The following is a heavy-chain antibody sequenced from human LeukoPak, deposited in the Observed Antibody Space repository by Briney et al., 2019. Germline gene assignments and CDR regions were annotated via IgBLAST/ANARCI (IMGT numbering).Heavy chain of an antibody. CDR1: GGSFSGYY. D-gene: IGHD3-22*01. CDR3: VTYYYGSSAPKRNY. J-gene: IGHJ4*02. V-gene: IGHV4-34*01. CDR2: INHSGST. Sequence: SETLSLTCAVYGGSFSGYYWSWICQPPGKGLEWIGEINHSGSTTYNPSLRSRVTISGDTSKKQFSLKLSSVTAADTAVYYCVTYYYGSSAPKRNYWGQGILVTVSS.